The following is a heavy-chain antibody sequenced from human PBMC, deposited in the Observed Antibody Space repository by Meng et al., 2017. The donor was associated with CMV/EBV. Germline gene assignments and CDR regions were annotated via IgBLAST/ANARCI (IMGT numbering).Heavy chain of an antibody. CDR1: GGSFSCDY. Sequence: YGGSFSCDYWSWIRQPPGKGLEWIGEINHSGSTNYNPSLKSRVTISVDTSKNQFSLKLSSVTAADTAVYYCARGPPRAFTTGTTLLDYWGQGTLVTVSS. D-gene: IGHD1-1*01. J-gene: IGHJ4*02. V-gene: IGHV4-34*01. CDR3: ARGPPRAFTTGTTLLDY. CDR2: INHSGST.